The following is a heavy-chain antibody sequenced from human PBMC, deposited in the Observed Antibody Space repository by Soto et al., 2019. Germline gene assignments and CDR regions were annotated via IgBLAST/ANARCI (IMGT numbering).Heavy chain of an antibody. Sequence: QVQLVESGGGVVQPGRSLRLSCAASGFTFSSYGMHWVRQAPGKGLEWVAVIWYDGSNKYYADSVKGRFTISRDNSKNKVYLQMNSLRAVDMAVYYCARDRIAVAEGAFDIWGQGTMVNVSS. CDR1: GFTFSSYG. CDR2: IWYDGSNK. J-gene: IGHJ3*02. CDR3: ARDRIAVAEGAFDI. D-gene: IGHD6-19*01. V-gene: IGHV3-33*01.